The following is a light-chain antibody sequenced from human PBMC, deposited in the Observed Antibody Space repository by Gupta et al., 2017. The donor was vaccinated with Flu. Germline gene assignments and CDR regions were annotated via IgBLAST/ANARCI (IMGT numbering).Light chain of an antibody. Sequence: QSALTQPASVSGSPGQSITISCTGPSNDVGGYSYVSWYQQRPGKAPKLMIYEVTNRPSGVSNRFSGSKSGNTASLTISGLQAEDDADYYCSSYTSSTTPVFGGGTELTVL. CDR2: EVT. CDR3: SSYTSSTTPV. V-gene: IGLV2-14*01. J-gene: IGLJ3*02. CDR1: SNDVGGYSY.